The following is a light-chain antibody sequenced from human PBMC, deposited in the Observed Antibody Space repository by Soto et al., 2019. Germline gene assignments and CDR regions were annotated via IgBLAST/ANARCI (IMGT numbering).Light chain of an antibody. CDR3: HLYSISPTWT. Sequence: EIVLTQSPGTLSLSPGERATVSCRASQSVSSSYLAWYQQKPGQAPRLLIYGASTRATGIPDRFSGSGSGTDFTPTISRLEPADFAVYYCHLYSISPTWTFGEGTKVEIK. CDR1: QSVSSSY. V-gene: IGKV3-20*01. CDR2: GAS. J-gene: IGKJ1*01.